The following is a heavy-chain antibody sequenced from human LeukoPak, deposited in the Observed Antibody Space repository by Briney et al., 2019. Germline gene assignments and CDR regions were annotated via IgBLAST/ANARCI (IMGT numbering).Heavy chain of an antibody. D-gene: IGHD5-18*01. V-gene: IGHV4-59*01. CDR3: ARVSSGYSYGPIDY. CDR2: IYYSGST. J-gene: IGHJ4*02. CDR1: GGSISSYY. Sequence: PSETLSLTCTVSGGSISSYYWSWIPQPPGKGLEWIGYIYYSGSTNYNPSLKSRVTISVDTSKNQFSLKLSSVTAADTAVYYCARVSSGYSYGPIDYWGQGTLVTVSS.